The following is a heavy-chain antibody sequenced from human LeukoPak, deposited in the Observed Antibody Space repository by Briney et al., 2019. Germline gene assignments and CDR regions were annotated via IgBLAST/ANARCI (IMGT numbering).Heavy chain of an antibody. CDR1: GGSISSGGYA. V-gene: IGHV4-30-2*01. J-gene: IGHJ4*02. Sequence: TLSLTCAVSGGSISSGGYAWGWIRQPPGKGLEWIGYIYHSGSTYYNPSLKSRVTISVDRSKNQFSLKLSSVTAADTAVYYCARGESPAYWGQGTLVTVSS. CDR3: ARGESPAY. D-gene: IGHD3-10*01. CDR2: IYHSGST.